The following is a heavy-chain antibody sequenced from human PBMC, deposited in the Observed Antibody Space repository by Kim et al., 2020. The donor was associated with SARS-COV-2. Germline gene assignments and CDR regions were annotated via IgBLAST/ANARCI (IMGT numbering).Heavy chain of an antibody. V-gene: IGHV3-33*01. Sequence: SNKYYADSVKGRFTISRDNSKNTLYLQMNSLRAEDTAVYYCATDGGDYHVWGQGTLVTVSS. CDR2: SNK. J-gene: IGHJ4*02. D-gene: IGHD4-17*01. CDR3: ATDGGDYHV.